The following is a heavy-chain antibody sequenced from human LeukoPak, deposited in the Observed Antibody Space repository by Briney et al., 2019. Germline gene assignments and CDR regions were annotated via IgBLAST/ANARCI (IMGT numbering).Heavy chain of an antibody. CDR1: GFTLSSYT. Sequence: GSLRLSCAASGFTLSSYTMYWVRQVPGRGLVWVARFTSDGNSMTYADFVKGRFTVSRDIAKNTLYLQMNSLRAEDTAVYYCARAQVGTPTDCWGQGTLVTVSS. J-gene: IGHJ4*02. V-gene: IGHV3-74*01. CDR3: ARAQVGTPTDC. D-gene: IGHD1-26*01. CDR2: FTSDGNSM.